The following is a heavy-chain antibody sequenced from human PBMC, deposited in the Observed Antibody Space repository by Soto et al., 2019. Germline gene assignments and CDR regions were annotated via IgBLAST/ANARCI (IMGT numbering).Heavy chain of an antibody. D-gene: IGHD1-26*01. J-gene: IGHJ5*02. CDR2: IYSGGST. Sequence: EVQLVESGGGLIQPGGSLRLSCAASGFTVSSNYMSWVRQAPGKGLEWVSVIYSGGSTYYADSVKGRFTISRDNSKNTLYLQMNSLRAEDTAVYYCARRKVGATRDWFDPWGQGTLVTVSS. V-gene: IGHV3-53*01. CDR3: ARRKVGATRDWFDP. CDR1: GFTVSSNY.